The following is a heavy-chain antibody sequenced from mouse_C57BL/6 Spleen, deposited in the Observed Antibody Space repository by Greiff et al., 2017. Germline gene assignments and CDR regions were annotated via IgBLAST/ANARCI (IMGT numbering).Heavy chain of an antibody. D-gene: IGHD1-1*01. J-gene: IGHJ2*01. CDR2: INPNNGGT. CDR1: GYTFTDYN. Sequence: EVQLQQSGPELVKPGASVKMSCKASGYTFTDYNMHWVKQSHGKSLEWIGYINPNNGGTSYNQKFKGQVTLTVNKSTSTAYMELRSLTSEDSAVYYCARDYGSSPDYWGQGTTLTVSS. V-gene: IGHV1-22*01. CDR3: ARDYGSSPDY.